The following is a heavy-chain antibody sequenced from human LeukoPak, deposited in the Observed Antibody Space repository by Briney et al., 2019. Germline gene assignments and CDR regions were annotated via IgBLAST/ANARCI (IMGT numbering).Heavy chain of an antibody. V-gene: IGHV1-2*02. D-gene: IGHD6-19*01. J-gene: IGHJ4*02. CDR1: GYTFTGYY. CDR3: ARDRSSGWYLDY. Sequence: GASVKVSCKASGYTFTGYYMHWVRQAPGQGLEWMGWINPNSGGTDYAQKFQGRVTMTRDTSISTAYMELSRLRSDDTAVYYCARDRSSGWYLDYWGQGTLVTVSS. CDR2: INPNSGGT.